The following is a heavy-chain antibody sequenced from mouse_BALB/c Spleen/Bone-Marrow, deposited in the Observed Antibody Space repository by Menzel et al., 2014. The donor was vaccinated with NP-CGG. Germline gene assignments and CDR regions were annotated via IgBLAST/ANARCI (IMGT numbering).Heavy chain of an antibody. CDR1: GFDFSRYW. CDR2: ISPGSSTI. D-gene: IGHD4-1*01. Sequence: DVKLVESGGGLVQPGGSLNLSCAASGFDFSRYWMSWARQAPGKGQEWIGEISPGSSTINYTPSLKDKFIISRDNAKNTLYLQMSKVRSEDTALYYCARQTGTGAMDYWGQGTSVTVSS. V-gene: IGHV4-2*02. J-gene: IGHJ4*01. CDR3: ARQTGTGAMDY.